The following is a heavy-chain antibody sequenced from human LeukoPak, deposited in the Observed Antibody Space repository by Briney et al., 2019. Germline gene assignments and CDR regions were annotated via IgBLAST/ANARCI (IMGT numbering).Heavy chain of an antibody. Sequence: GGSLRLSCEASGFTFSRYWMHWVGQAPGKGLVWVSRIKSDGKTNYADSVKGRFTISRDNAKNTVSLQMDRLRAEDTGVYYCARAPSEVGGYYPEYFRHWGQGTLVTVSS. V-gene: IGHV3-74*01. CDR2: IKSDGKT. J-gene: IGHJ1*01. CDR1: GFTFSRYW. D-gene: IGHD3-22*01. CDR3: ARAPSEVGGYYPEYFRH.